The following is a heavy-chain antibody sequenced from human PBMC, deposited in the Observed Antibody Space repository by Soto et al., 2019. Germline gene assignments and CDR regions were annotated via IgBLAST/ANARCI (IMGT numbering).Heavy chain of an antibody. CDR3: TRAHEVAWFDS. Sequence: GRSLRLSCTASGFSFSSYTMNWVRQAPGKGLQWVASITNRGTHTYSADSVKGRFTISRDNDKNSLYLQMNNLRAEDTATYYCTRAHEVAWFDSWGLGTLVTVSS. CDR1: GFSFSSYT. V-gene: IGHV3-21*06. D-gene: IGHD2-15*01. J-gene: IGHJ5*01. CDR2: ITNRGTHT.